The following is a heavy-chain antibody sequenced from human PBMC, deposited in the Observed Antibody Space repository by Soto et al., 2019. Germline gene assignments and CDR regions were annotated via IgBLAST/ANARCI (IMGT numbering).Heavy chain of an antibody. V-gene: IGHV2-5*01. J-gene: IGHJ4*02. Sequence: SGPTLVNPTQTLTLTCTFSGFSLSSSGMSVGWFRQAPGKAPEWLSLVYWNDDKRYSPSLKSRLTISKDTSTNQVVLTMTNMDSVDTGTYYCAHMYYYDGTGYYPTSDYWGQGTLVTVSS. CDR3: AHMYYYDGTGYYPTSDY. CDR2: VYWNDDK. CDR1: GFSLSSSGMS. D-gene: IGHD3-22*01.